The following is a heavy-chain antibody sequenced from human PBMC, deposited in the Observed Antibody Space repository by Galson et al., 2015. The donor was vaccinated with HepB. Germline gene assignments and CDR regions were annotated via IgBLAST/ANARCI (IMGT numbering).Heavy chain of an antibody. CDR2: ISVSGTTI. CDR1: GFTFSEYY. J-gene: IGHJ6*03. D-gene: IGHD2-2*01. Sequence: SLRLSCAGSGFTFSEYYMTWIRQAPGKGLESVACISVSGTTIYYADAVKGRFTISRDNAKNSLFLQMNSLRPEDTAIYYCAKERIVVVSDTSGGENSYYYYMDVWGKGTTVTVSS. CDR3: AKERIVVVSDTSGGENSYYYYMDV. V-gene: IGHV3-11*04.